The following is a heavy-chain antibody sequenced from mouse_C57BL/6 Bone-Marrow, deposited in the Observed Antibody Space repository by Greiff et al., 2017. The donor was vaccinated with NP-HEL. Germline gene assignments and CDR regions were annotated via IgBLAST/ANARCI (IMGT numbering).Heavy chain of an antibody. CDR2: IDPSDSYT. D-gene: IGHD1-1*01. CDR3: ARYYGRSYVGY. Sequence: QVQLQQPGAELVRPGTSVKLSCKASGYTFTSYWMHWVKQRPGQGLEWIGVIDPSDSYTNYNQKFKGKATLTVDTSSSTAYMQLSSLTSEDSAVYYCARYYGRSYVGYWGQGTTLTVSS. CDR1: GYTFTSYW. J-gene: IGHJ2*01. V-gene: IGHV1-59*01.